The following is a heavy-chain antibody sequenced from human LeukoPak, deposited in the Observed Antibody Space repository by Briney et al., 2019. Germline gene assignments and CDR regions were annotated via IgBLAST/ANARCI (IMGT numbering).Heavy chain of an antibody. D-gene: IGHD2/OR15-2a*01. CDR2: ISSSGSTI. CDR1: GFTFSDYY. V-gene: IGHV3-11*04. J-gene: IGHJ4*02. CDR3: AREGFYAQNYFDY. Sequence: GGSLRLSCAASGFTFSDYYMSWIRQAPGKGLEWVSYISSSGSTIYYADSVKGRFTISRDNAKNSLYLQMNSLRAEDTGVYYCAREGFYAQNYFDYWGQGALVTVSS.